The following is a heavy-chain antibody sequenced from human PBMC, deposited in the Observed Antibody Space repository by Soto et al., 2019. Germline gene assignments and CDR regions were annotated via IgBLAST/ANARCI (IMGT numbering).Heavy chain of an antibody. D-gene: IGHD3-10*01. Sequence: SVKVSCKASGGTFSSYAISWVRQAPGQGLEWMGGIIPIFGTANYAQKFQGRVTITADKSTSTAYMELSSLRSEDTAVYYCARGPTYYYGSGSEIDPWGQGTLVTVYS. CDR1: GGTFSSYA. CDR2: IIPIFGTA. CDR3: ARGPTYYYGSGSEIDP. J-gene: IGHJ5*02. V-gene: IGHV1-69*06.